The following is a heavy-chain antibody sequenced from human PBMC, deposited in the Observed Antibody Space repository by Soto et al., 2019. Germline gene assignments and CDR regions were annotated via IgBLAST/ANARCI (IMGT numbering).Heavy chain of an antibody. CDR2: IIPIFGTA. CDR1: CGTFISYA. D-gene: IGHD3-10*01. J-gene: IGHJ4*02. CDR3: ARDEKDTMVRGTPGMIGY. V-gene: IGHV1-69*13. Sequence: SVQVSCKASCGTFISYAISWVRQAPGQGLEWMGGIIPIFGTANYAQKFQGRVTITADESTSTAYMELSSLRSEDTAVYYCARDEKDTMVRGTPGMIGYWGQGTLVTVSS.